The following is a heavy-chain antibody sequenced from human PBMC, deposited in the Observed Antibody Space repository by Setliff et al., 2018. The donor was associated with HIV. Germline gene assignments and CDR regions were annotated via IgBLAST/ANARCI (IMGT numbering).Heavy chain of an antibody. CDR1: GFTFRSYD. CDR2: IWSDGSEK. D-gene: IGHD3-10*01. Sequence: GGSLRLSCAASGFTFRSYDMHWVRQAPGKGLEWVALIWSDGSEKYYADSVKGRFTISRDNSKSTLWLQVNDLRAEDTAVYYCARDRVETLYFGDLNCMAVWVKGTRVTVSS. CDR3: ARDRVETLYFGDLNCMAV. J-gene: IGHJ6*03. V-gene: IGHV3-33*01.